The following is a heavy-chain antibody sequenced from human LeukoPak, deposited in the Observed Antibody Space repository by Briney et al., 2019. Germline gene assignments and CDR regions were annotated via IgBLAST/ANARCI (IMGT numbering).Heavy chain of an antibody. CDR2: ISDDGIKI. CDR3: GKGPGYSVYDNLPHH. V-gene: IGHV3-30*18. D-gene: IGHD5/OR15-5a*01. J-gene: IGHJ5*02. Sequence: PGGSLRLSCAASGCRFSSYGMHWVRQAPGKGLEWVAVISDDGIKIYYGDSVKGRFTISRDNSKNTLNLQMDSLRADDTAVYYCGKGPGYSVYDNLPHHWGQGTLVTVSS. CDR1: GCRFSSYG.